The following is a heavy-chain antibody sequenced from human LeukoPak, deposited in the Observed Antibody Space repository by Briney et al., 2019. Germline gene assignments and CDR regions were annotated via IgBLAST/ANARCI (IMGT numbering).Heavy chain of an antibody. CDR2: IYSGGST. J-gene: IGHJ4*02. CDR1: GFTVSSNY. Sequence: PGGSLRLSCAASGFTVSSNYMNWVRQAPGKGLEWVSVIYSGGSTYYADSVKGRFTISRDNSRSTLYLQMNSLRPEDTAIYYCAREGYYGSGSPPSLYFDYWGQGTLVTVSS. D-gene: IGHD3-10*01. V-gene: IGHV3-53*05. CDR3: AREGYYGSGSPPSLYFDY.